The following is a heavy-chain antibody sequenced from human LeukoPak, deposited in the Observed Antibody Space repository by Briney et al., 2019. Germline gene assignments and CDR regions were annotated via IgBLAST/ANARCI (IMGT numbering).Heavy chain of an antibody. D-gene: IGHD1-1*01. CDR2: ISAYNGNT. V-gene: IGHV1-18*01. CDR1: GSTFTSYG. Sequence: ASVKVSCKATGSTFTSYGISWVRQAPGQGLEWMGWISAYNGNTNYAQKLQGRVTMTTDTSTSTAYMELRSLRSDDTAVDSCARSQGTWNAFAFDIWGQGTMVTVSS. CDR3: ARSQGTWNAFAFDI. J-gene: IGHJ3*02.